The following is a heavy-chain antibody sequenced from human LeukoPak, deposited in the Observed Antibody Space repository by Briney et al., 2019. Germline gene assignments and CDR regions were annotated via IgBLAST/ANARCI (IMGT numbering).Heavy chain of an antibody. Sequence: GGSLRLSCAASGFTFSRHWMHWVRQAPGKGLVWVSRIKRDGSTTSYADSVKGRFTISRDNAENSLYLQMNSPNAEATAVYYCARVSLTYRGIDNWGQGTLVTVSS. V-gene: IGHV3-74*01. CDR1: GFTFSRHW. CDR3: ARVSLTYRGIDN. CDR2: IKRDGSTT. J-gene: IGHJ4*02.